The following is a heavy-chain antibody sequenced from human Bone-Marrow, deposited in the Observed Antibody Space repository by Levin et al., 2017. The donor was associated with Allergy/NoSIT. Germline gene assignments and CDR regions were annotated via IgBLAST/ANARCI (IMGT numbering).Heavy chain of an antibody. V-gene: IGHV4-30-4*01. CDR2: ISGSGTT. CDR3: ARGGYSGYGDLAS. CDR1: DDSLRSGNFD. J-gene: IGHJ4*02. Sequence: SETLSLTCYVSDDSLRSGNFDWIWIRQPPGKGLEWVGSISGSGTTQYNTSLKRRLFISDDTCDNKFHLKMTSVTAADTAMYFCARGGYSGYGDLASWGQGVLVIVSP. D-gene: IGHD5-12*01.